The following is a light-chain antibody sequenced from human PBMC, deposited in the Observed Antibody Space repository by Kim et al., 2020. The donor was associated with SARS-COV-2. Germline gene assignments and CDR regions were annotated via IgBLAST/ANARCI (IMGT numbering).Light chain of an antibody. CDR2: QDT. Sequence: SYELTQPPSVSVSPGQTASITCSGDKLGDRYACWYQQKPGQSPVLVIYQDTKRPSGIPDRFSGSNSGNTATLTISGTQAMDEADYYCQAWHSTTAVFGGG. CDR3: QAWHSTTAV. CDR1: KLGDRY. J-gene: IGLJ2*01. V-gene: IGLV3-1*01.